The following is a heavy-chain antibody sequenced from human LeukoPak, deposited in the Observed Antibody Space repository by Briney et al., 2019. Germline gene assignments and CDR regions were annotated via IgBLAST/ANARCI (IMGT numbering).Heavy chain of an antibody. D-gene: IGHD6-13*01. J-gene: IGHJ5*02. CDR1: GFTFSSYS. CDR3: ASAFEQLENWFDP. CDR2: ISSSSSYI. V-gene: IGHV3-21*01. Sequence: GGSLRLSCAASGFTFSSYSMNWVRQAPGKGLEWVSSISSSSSYIYYADSVKGRFTISRDNAKNSLYLQMNSLRAEDTAVYYCASAFEQLENWFDPWGQGTLVTVSS.